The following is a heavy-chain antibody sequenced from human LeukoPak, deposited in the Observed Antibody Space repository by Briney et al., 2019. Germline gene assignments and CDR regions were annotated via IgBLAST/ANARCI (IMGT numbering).Heavy chain of an antibody. V-gene: IGHV3-21*01. CDR3: ARVGYCTNGVCSDY. CDR2: ISSSSSYI. J-gene: IGHJ4*02. Sequence: GGSLRLSCAASGFTFSSYSMNWVRQAPGKGLEWVSSISSSSSYIYYADSVKGRFTISRDNAKNSLYLQMNSLRAEDTAVYYCARVGYCTNGVCSDYWGQGTLVIVSS. CDR1: GFTFSSYS. D-gene: IGHD2-8*01.